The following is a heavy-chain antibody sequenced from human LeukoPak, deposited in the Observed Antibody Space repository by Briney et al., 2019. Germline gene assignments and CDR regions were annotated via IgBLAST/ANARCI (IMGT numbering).Heavy chain of an antibody. D-gene: IGHD5-12*01. J-gene: IGHJ5*01. V-gene: IGHV3-7*03. CDR3: VKDKHRDGYTYGVYDS. Sequence: GGSLRLSCAASGITFSSYMLTWVRQAPGKGLEWVANIKQDGSEKYYVDSVEGRFSISRDNAKNSLDLQMSSLRPEDTALYYCVKDKHRDGYTYGVYDSWGQGTLITVSS. CDR1: GITFSSYM. CDR2: IKQDGSEK.